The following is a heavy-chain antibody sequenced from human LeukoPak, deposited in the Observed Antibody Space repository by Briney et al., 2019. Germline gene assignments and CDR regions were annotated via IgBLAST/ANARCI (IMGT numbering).Heavy chain of an antibody. J-gene: IGHJ4*02. CDR1: GFTFSSYA. Sequence: GGSLRLSCAASGFTFSSYAMSWVRQAPGKGLEWVSAISGSGGSTYYADSVKGRFTISRDNSKNTLYLQMNSLRVEDTALYYCVKDKSGGEGHDFWGQGTLVTVSS. V-gene: IGHV3-23*01. D-gene: IGHD2-21*01. CDR3: VKDKSGGEGHDF. CDR2: ISGSGGST.